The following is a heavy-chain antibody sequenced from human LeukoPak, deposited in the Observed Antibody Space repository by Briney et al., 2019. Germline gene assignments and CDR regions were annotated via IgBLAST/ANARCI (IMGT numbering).Heavy chain of an antibody. J-gene: IGHJ6*02. CDR1: GFTFSTYD. Sequence: GGSLRLSCAASGFTFSTYDMNWVRQAPGKGLEWVSYISSSSRTISYADSVKGRFTISRDNAKNSLYLQMNSLRAGDTAVYYCARLRYYAMDVWGQGTTVTASS. CDR3: ARLRYYAMDV. V-gene: IGHV3-48*01. CDR2: ISSSSRTI.